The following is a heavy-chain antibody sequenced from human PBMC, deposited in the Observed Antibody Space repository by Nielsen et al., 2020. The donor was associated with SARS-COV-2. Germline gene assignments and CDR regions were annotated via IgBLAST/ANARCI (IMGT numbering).Heavy chain of an antibody. J-gene: IGHJ6*03. V-gene: IGHV3-30*03. CDR1: GFTFSSYG. D-gene: IGHD3-10*01. CDR2: ISYDGSNK. CDR3: ARGNKELDYYYYYMDV. Sequence: GESLKISCAASGFTFSSYGMHWVRQAPGKGLEWVAVISYDGSNKYYADSVKGRITISRDNSKNTLYLQMNSLRAEDTAVYYCARGNKELDYYYYYMDVWGQGTAVTVSS.